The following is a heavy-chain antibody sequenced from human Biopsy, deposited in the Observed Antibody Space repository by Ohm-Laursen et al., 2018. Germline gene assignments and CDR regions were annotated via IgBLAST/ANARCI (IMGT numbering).Heavy chain of an antibody. CDR3: ARDATINTVTTADY. D-gene: IGHD4-11*01. Sequence: SLTLSRAASGFSFSNYGMHWVRQAPRNRLEWLAVIWNDGSNKYYGDSVQGRFTISRDNSKNTVYLQMNSLRAEDTAIYYCARDATINTVTTADYWGQGTLVTVSS. V-gene: IGHV3-33*01. CDR1: GFSFSNYG. CDR2: IWNDGSNK. J-gene: IGHJ4*02.